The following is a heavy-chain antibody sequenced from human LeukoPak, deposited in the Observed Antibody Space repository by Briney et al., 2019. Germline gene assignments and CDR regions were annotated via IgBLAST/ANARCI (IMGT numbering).Heavy chain of an antibody. V-gene: IGHV1-69*02. CDR1: GGTFSSYT. CDR2: IIPILGIA. CDR3: ARGKYCSSTSCRYIDAFDI. J-gene: IGHJ3*02. Sequence: SVKVSCKASGGTFSSYTISWVQQAPGQGPEWMGRIIPILGIANYAQKFQGRVTITADKSTSTAYMELSSLRSEDTAVYYCARGKYCSSTSCRYIDAFDIWGQGTMVTVSS. D-gene: IGHD2-2*01.